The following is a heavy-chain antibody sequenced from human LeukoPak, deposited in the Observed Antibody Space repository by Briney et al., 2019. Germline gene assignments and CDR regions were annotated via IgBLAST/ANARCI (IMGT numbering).Heavy chain of an antibody. CDR2: ISSSSSYI. CDR3: AKDVTGYSSGWDDY. V-gene: IGHV3-21*04. CDR1: GFTFSSYS. J-gene: IGHJ4*02. D-gene: IGHD6-19*01. Sequence: PGGSLRLSCAASGFTFSSYSMNWVRQAPGKGLEWVSSISSSSSYIYYADSVKGRFTISRDNAKNSLYLQMNSLRAEDTALYYCAKDVTGYSSGWDDYWGQGTLVTVSS.